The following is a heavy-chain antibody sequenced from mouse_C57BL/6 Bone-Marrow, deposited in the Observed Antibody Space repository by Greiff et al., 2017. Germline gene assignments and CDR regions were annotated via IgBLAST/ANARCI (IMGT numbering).Heavy chain of an antibody. Sequence: EVKLVESGGDLVKPGGSLKLSCAASGFTFSSYGMSWVRQTPDKRLEWVATISSGGSYTYYTDSVKGRFTISRDNAKNTLYLQMSSLKSEDTAMYYCARHPYRGYFDYWGQGTTLTVSS. V-gene: IGHV5-6*02. CDR3: ARHPYRGYFDY. CDR1: GFTFSSYG. CDR2: ISSGGSYT. D-gene: IGHD2-10*01. J-gene: IGHJ2*01.